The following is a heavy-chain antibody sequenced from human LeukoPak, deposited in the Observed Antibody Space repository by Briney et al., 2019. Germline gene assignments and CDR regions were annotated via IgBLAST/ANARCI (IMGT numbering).Heavy chain of an antibody. CDR3: ARGNRLYTSSWSSLPFDI. CDR1: GGTFSSYA. Sequence: SVKVSCKASGGTFSSYAISWVRQAPGQGLEWMGWMNPISGYTGFAQNFQGRVTMTGNTSISTAYMELSSLKSEDAAVYYCARGNRLYTSSWSSLPFDIWGQGTMVTVSS. D-gene: IGHD6-13*01. V-gene: IGHV1-8*02. J-gene: IGHJ3*02. CDR2: MNPISGYT.